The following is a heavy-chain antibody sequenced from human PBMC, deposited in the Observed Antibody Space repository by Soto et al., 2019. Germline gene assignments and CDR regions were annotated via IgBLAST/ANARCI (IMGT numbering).Heavy chain of an antibody. D-gene: IGHD3-22*01. V-gene: IGHV3-11*06. CDR1: GFSFSDYY. Sequence: QVHLVESGGALVKPGGSLRLSCAVSGFSFSDYYMNWIRQAPVKGLEWLSYISSTATYTNYADSVRGRFTISRDSAKNSLYLDMNGLRAEDTAVYYCARARLVVEGRFDYWGQGTLVTVSS. CDR3: ARARLVVEGRFDY. J-gene: IGHJ4*02. CDR2: ISSTATYT.